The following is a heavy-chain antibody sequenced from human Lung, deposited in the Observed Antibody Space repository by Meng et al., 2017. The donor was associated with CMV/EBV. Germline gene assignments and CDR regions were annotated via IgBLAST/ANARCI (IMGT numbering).Heavy chain of an antibody. D-gene: IGHD3-9*01. J-gene: IGHJ6*02. V-gene: IGHV4-39*01. CDR1: GASITGSSYY. CDR3: ARPPGTGYPPPLSHSFYVLDL. Sequence: CSVSGASITGSSYYWGWVRQSPGGGLEWIGNMHYRGNAYYNPSLKSRVTISVDTSKNEFSLTVSSVTAADTGVYFCARPPGTGYPPPLSHSFYVLDLXGQGXTVTVSS. CDR2: MHYRGNA.